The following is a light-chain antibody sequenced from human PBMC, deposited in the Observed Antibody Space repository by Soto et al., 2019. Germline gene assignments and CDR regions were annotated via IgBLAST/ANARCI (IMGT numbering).Light chain of an antibody. V-gene: IGLV1-40*01. CDR2: GNT. J-gene: IGLJ1*01. Sequence: QSVLTQPPSVSGAPGQRVTISCTGSSSNIGAGYDVHWYQHLPGTAPKLLIYGNTNRPSGVPDRFSGSKSGTSASLAITGLQVEDEADYYCQSYDSSLSGFYVFGTGTKVTVL. CDR1: SSNIGAGYD. CDR3: QSYDSSLSGFYV.